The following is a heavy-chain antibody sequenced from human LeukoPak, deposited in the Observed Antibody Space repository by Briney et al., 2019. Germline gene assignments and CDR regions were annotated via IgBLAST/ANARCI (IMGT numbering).Heavy chain of an antibody. J-gene: IGHJ4*02. CDR3: ARDRSYDFWSGYSTPDY. Sequence: GGSLRLSCAASGFTFSSYGMHWVRQAPDKGLEWVAVIWYDGSNKYYADSVKGRFTISRDNSKNTLDLQMNSLRAGDTAVYYCARDRSYDFWSGYSTPDYWGQGTLVTVSS. D-gene: IGHD3-3*01. CDR1: GFTFSSYG. V-gene: IGHV3-33*01. CDR2: IWYDGSNK.